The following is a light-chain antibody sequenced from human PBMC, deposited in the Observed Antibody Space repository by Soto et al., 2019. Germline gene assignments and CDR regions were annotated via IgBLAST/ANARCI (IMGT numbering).Light chain of an antibody. Sequence: DIVMTQSPDSLAVSLGERAXMHCKSSQNNKNYLAWYQQKPGQPPKLLIYWASTRESGVPDRFSGSGSGTDFTLTISSLQPEDFATYYCQQANSFPLTFGGGTKVDIK. CDR3: QQANSFPLT. CDR2: WAS. J-gene: IGKJ4*01. CDR1: QNNKNY. V-gene: IGKV4-1*01.